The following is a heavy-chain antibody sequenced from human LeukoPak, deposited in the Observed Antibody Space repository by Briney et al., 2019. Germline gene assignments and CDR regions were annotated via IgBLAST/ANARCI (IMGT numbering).Heavy chain of an antibody. D-gene: IGHD3-16*01. J-gene: IGHJ6*03. V-gene: IGHV4-59*02. CDR3: AREIVLMMSDVASPYYMDV. CDR1: GASVNDYF. Sequence: SETLSLSCSVSGASVNDYFWNWIRQPPGRGLEWIGHVYSDGTTEYSPSLKGRVTISLDPSNNQASLSLTSSTAADTAIYYCAREIVLMMSDVASPYYMDVWGRGITVTVAS. CDR2: VYSDGTT.